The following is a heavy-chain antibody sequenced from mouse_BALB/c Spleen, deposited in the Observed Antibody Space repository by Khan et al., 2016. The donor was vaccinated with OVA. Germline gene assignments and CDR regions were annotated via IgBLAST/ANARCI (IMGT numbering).Heavy chain of an antibody. CDR1: GYTFTDYT. CDR2: ISTYYGDT. Sequence: QVQLQQSGAELVRPGVSVKISCKGSGYTFTDYTMHWVKQSHAKSLEWIGVISTYYGDTNYNQKFKGKATMTVDKSSNTAYMDLDRLTSEDSAIYYWSRRGVVERFAYWGQGNLGTGSA. D-gene: IGHD1-1*02. CDR3: SRRGVVERFAY. V-gene: IGHV1S137*01. J-gene: IGHJ3*01.